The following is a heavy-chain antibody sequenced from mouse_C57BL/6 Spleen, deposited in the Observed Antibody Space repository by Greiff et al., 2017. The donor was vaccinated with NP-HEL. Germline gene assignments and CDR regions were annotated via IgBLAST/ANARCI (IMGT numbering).Heavy chain of an antibody. Sequence: VQLQQSGAELVKPGASVKLSCKASGYTFTSYWMQWVKQRPGQGLEWIGEIDPSDSYTNYNQKFKGKATLTVDTSSSTAYMQLSSLTSEDSAVYYCARPFYDYDKGGYAMDYWGQGTSVTVSS. CDR3: ARPFYDYDKGGYAMDY. V-gene: IGHV1-50*01. CDR2: IDPSDSYT. D-gene: IGHD2-4*01. CDR1: GYTFTSYW. J-gene: IGHJ4*01.